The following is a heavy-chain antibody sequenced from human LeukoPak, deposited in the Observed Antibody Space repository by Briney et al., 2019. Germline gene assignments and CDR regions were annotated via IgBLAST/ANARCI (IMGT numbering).Heavy chain of an antibody. CDR1: GYTFTGYY. CDR2: INPNSGGT. V-gene: IGHV1-2*02. Sequence: GASVKVSCKASGYTFTGYYMHWVRQAPGQGLEWMEWINPNSGGTNYAQKFQGRVTMTRDTSISTAYMELSRLRSDDTAVYYCARVPLVLAVAGSNDYFDYWGQGTLVTVSS. D-gene: IGHD6-19*01. J-gene: IGHJ4*02. CDR3: ARVPLVLAVAGSNDYFDY.